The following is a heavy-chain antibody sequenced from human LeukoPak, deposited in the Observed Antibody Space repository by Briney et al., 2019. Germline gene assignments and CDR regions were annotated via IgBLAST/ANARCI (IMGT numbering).Heavy chain of an antibody. CDR2: IFYTGST. CDR3: ARKYPDHWFDP. CDR1: GGSITSVNYY. V-gene: IGHV4-30-4*02. Sequence: ASDTLSLTCAVSGGSITSVNYYWSSIRQPPGKGLEWIGYIFYTGSTNYSPSLKSRVSISVDTFKNQFSLKLSSVTAADTAVYYCARKYPDHWFDPWGQGTLVTVSS. J-gene: IGHJ5*02. D-gene: IGHD6-6*01.